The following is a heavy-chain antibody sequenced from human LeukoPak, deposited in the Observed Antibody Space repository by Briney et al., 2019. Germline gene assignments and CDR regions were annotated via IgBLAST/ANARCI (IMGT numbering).Heavy chain of an antibody. CDR2: ISAYNGNT. Sequence: ASVKVSCKASGYTVTSYGISWVRQAPGQGLEWMGWISAYNGNTNYAQKLQGRVTMTTDTSTSTAYMELRSLRSDDTAVYYCARETIFGVVSYGMDVWGQGTTVTVSS. J-gene: IGHJ6*02. D-gene: IGHD3-3*01. CDR3: ARETIFGVVSYGMDV. V-gene: IGHV1-18*01. CDR1: GYTVTSYG.